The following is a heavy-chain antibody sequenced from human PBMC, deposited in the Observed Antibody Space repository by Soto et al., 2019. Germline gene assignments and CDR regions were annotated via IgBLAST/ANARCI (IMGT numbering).Heavy chain of an antibody. CDR2: ISAHNGNT. Sequence: QVHLVQSGAEVKKPGASVKVSCKGSGYAFTTYGITWVRQAPGQGLEWMGWISAHNGNTNYAQKLPGRVTVTRDTSTSTAYMELRSLRSDDTAVYYCARGRYGDYWGKGALVTVSS. J-gene: IGHJ4*02. V-gene: IGHV1-18*01. CDR3: ARGRYGDY. D-gene: IGHD1-1*01. CDR1: GYAFTTYG.